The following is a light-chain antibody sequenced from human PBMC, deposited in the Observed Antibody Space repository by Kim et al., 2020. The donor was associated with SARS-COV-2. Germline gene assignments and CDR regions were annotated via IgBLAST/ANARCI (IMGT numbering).Light chain of an antibody. CDR1: QNVNNN. Sequence: EIAMTQSPAPLSVSPGERATLSCRASQNVNNNLVWYQQKPGQAPRLLIYGASARATGIPDRFSGRGSGTEFTLTIRSLQPEDFAIYYCQQYNNWPRTFGGGTKVDIK. CDR3: QQYNNWPRT. V-gene: IGKV3-15*01. CDR2: GAS. J-gene: IGKJ4*01.